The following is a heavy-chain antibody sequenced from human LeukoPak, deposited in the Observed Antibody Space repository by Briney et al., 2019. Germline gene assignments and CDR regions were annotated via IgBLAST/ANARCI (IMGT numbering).Heavy chain of an antibody. CDR3: ARYAVEYSGTYFDS. J-gene: IGHJ4*02. CDR2: IYYSGST. D-gene: IGHD1-26*01. Sequence: PSETLSLTCTVSGGSITSGSYYWGCLRPYPGKGLEWIGNIYYSGSTYYNPSLKSRVTIFVDTSKNHFSLKMSSVTAADTAVYYCARYAVEYSGTYFDSWGQGSLVTVSS. V-gene: IGHV4-39*02. CDR1: GGSITSGSYY.